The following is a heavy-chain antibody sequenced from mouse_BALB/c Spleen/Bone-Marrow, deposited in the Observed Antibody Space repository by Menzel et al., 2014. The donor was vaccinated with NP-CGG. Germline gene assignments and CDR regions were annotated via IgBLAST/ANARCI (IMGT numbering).Heavy chain of an antibody. CDR1: GYTFTDPV. J-gene: IGHJ3*01. Sequence: VQLQQSGPELVKPGASVKMSCKASGYTFTDPVIGWVKQRTGQGLEWIGEIYPGSGSTYYNEKFKGKATLTADKSSNTVYMQLSSLTSEDSAVYFCAGYDVPAWFAYWGQGTLVTVSA. D-gene: IGHD2-14*01. CDR3: AGYDVPAWFAY. V-gene: IGHV1-81*01. CDR2: IYPGSGST.